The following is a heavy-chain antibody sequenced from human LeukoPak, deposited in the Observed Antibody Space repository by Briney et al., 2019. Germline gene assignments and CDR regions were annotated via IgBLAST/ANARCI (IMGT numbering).Heavy chain of an antibody. CDR3: ARDGSSWVTNGWFDP. J-gene: IGHJ5*02. Sequence: GGSLRLSCAASGFTFSSYAMHWVRQAPGKGLEWVAVISYDGSNKYYADSVKGRFTISRDNAKNSLYLQMNSLRAEDTAVYYCARDGSSWVTNGWFDPWGQGTLVTVSS. CDR1: GFTFSSYA. CDR2: ISYDGSNK. V-gene: IGHV3-30*04. D-gene: IGHD6-13*01.